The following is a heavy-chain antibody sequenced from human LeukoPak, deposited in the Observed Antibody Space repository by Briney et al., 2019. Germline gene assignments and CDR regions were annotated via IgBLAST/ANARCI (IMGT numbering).Heavy chain of an antibody. CDR3: ARDPTNLDAFEI. Sequence: SETLSLTCTVSGCSISSYYWSWIRQPPGKGLEWIGHIYYSGSTNYNPSLKSRVTISVDTSKNQLSLKLSSVTAADTAVYYCARDPTNLDAFEIWGQGTRATVSS. CDR2: IYYSGST. V-gene: IGHV4-59*01. CDR1: GCSISSYY. J-gene: IGHJ3*02. D-gene: IGHD5-12*01.